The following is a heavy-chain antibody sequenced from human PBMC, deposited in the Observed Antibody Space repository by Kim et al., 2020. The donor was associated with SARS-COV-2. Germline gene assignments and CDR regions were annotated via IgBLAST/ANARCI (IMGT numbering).Heavy chain of an antibody. CDR1: GFTFSSYG. J-gene: IGHJ4*02. CDR3: ARVGCSSTSCYEDY. D-gene: IGHD2-2*01. Sequence: GGSLRLSCAASGFTFSSYGMHWVRQAPGKGLEWVAVIWYDGSNKYYADSVKGRFTISRDNSKNTLYLQMNSLRAEDTAVYYCARVGCSSTSCYEDYWGQGTLVTVSS. V-gene: IGHV3-33*01. CDR2: IWYDGSNK.